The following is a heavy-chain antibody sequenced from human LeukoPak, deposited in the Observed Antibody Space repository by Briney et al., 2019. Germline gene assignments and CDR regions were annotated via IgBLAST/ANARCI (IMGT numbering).Heavy chain of an antibody. CDR3: ARDYDILTGYSNTFDH. Sequence: GRSLRLSCAASGFTFSSYGMHWVRQAPGKGLEWVAVIWYDGSNKYYADSVKGRFTISRDNSKNTLYLQMNSLRAEDTAVYYCARDYDILTGYSNTFDHWGQGTLVTVSS. D-gene: IGHD3-9*01. CDR1: GFTFSSYG. CDR2: IWYDGSNK. J-gene: IGHJ4*02. V-gene: IGHV3-33*01.